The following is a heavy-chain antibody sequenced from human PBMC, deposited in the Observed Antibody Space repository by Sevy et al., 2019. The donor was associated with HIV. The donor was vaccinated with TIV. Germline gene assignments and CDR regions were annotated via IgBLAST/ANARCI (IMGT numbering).Heavy chain of an antibody. D-gene: IGHD2-15*01. V-gene: IGHV3-7*01. CDR3: ARDPLLPYCSGGRCSGPNWIDP. CDR1: GFSFSSYW. CDR2: IKQDGGER. Sequence: GGSLRLSCAASGFSFSSYWMNWVRQAPGKGLEWVASIKQDGGERYYVDSVKGRFTISRDNAKNSLYLQMNSLRAEDTAVYYCARDPLLPYCSGGRCSGPNWIDPWGQGTLVTVSS. J-gene: IGHJ5*02.